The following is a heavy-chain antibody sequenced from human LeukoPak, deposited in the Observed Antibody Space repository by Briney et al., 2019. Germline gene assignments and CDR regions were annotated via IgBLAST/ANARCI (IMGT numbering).Heavy chain of an antibody. D-gene: IGHD5-18*01. CDR3: ANERGYNYGYSFDY. V-gene: IGHV3-30-3*02. CDR2: IPNDGSKT. CDR1: GFSSSSYA. J-gene: IGHJ4*02. Sequence: GGSLRLPCAASGFSSSSYAMHWVRQAPGKGLEWVAAIPNDGSKTYYADSVKGRFTISRDNSKNTLYLQMNSLRTEDTAVYYCANERGYNYGYSFDYWGQGTLVTVSS.